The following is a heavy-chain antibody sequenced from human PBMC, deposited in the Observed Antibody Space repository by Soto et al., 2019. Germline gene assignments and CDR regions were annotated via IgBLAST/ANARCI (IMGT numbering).Heavy chain of an antibody. CDR3: ARDKVAAAGIRSFDY. V-gene: IGHV1-18*01. Sequence: ASVKVSCKASCYTFTSYGISWVRQAPGQGLEWMGWISAYNGNTNYAQKLQGRATMTTDTSTSTAYMELRSLRSDDTAVYYCARDKVAAAGIRSFDYWGQGTLVTVSS. D-gene: IGHD6-13*01. J-gene: IGHJ4*02. CDR1: CYTFTSYG. CDR2: ISAYNGNT.